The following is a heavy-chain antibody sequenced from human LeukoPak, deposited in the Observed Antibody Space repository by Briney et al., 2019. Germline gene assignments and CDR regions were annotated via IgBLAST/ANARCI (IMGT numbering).Heavy chain of an antibody. D-gene: IGHD3-10*01. V-gene: IGHV4-38-2*02. CDR3: ARDRGGLLWFGELTVHPGWFDP. CDR2: ISHRGST. J-gene: IGHJ5*02. Sequence: SETLSLTCTVSGYSISNGYYWGWIRQPPGKGLEWVGSISHRGSTNYNPSLKSRVTISVDTSKNQFSLKLSSVTAADTAVYYCARDRGGLLWFGELTVHPGWFDPWGQGTLVTVSS. CDR1: GYSISNGYY.